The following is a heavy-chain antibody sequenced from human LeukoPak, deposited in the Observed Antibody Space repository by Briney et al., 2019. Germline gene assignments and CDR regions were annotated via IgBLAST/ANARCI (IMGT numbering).Heavy chain of an antibody. Sequence: GGSLRLSCAASGFTFRNYVMSWVRLAPGKGLEWVSGLNTDGAWIYYADSVKGRFTISRDNSENTLYLQMNSLRAEDTAVYYCARDSRFLEWLLDYWGQGTLVTVSS. V-gene: IGHV3-23*01. CDR1: GFTFRNYV. CDR2: LNTDGAWI. CDR3: ARDSRFLEWLLDY. J-gene: IGHJ4*02. D-gene: IGHD3-3*01.